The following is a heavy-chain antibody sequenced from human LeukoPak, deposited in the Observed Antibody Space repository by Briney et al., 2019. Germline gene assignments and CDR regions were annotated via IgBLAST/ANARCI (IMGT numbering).Heavy chain of an antibody. J-gene: IGHJ3*02. V-gene: IGHV1-24*01. CDR1: GYTLTELS. CDR2: FDPEDGET. D-gene: IGHD6-13*01. CDR3: ATDYRTYSSSWYDAFDI. Sequence: ASVKVSCKVSGYTLTELSMHWVRQAPGKGLEWMGGFDPEDGETIYTQKFQGRVTMTEDTSTDTAYMELSSLRSEGTAVYYCATDYRTYSSSWYDAFDIWGQGTMVTVSS.